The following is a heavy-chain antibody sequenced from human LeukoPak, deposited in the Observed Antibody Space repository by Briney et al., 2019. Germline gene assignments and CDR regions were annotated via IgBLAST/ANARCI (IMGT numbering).Heavy chain of an antibody. D-gene: IGHD3-22*01. CDR3: ARAPYGGNGYTAEVADY. V-gene: IGHV3-53*01. CDR2: LYSDGST. J-gene: IGHJ4*02. Sequence: GGSLRLSCAASGFTFSSYAMSWVRQAPGKGLEWVSVLYSDGSTYHADSVKGRFTVSRDNSKNTLYLQMNSLRAEDTAVYYCARAPYGGNGYTAEVADYWGQGTLVTVSS. CDR1: GFTFSSYA.